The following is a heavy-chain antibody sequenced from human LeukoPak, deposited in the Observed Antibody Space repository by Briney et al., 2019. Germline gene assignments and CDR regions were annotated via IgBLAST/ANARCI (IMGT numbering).Heavy chain of an antibody. CDR3: ARPARPAITVAAYDY. CDR2: IFPGDSDT. CDR1: GYTFTNFW. V-gene: IGHV5-51*01. J-gene: IGHJ4*02. D-gene: IGHD6-19*01. Sequence: GEPLKISCKGSGYTFTNFWIGWVRQMPGEGLEWMGIIFPGDSDTRYSPSFQGQVTISVDKSIGTAYLQWNRLKASDTAMYYCARPARPAITVAAYDYWGQGTLVTVSS.